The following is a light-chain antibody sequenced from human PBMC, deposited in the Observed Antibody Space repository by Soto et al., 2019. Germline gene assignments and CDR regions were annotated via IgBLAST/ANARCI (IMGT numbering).Light chain of an antibody. CDR1: SSDVGGYNY. CDR2: DVS. CDR3: CSYAGSYTYV. J-gene: IGLJ1*01. V-gene: IGLV2-11*01. Sequence: ALTQPRSVSGSPGQSVTIYCTGTSSDVGGYNYVSWYQQHPGKAPKLMIYDVSKRPSGVPDRFSGSKSGNTASLTISGLQAEDEADYYCCSYAGSYTYVFGTGTKLTVL.